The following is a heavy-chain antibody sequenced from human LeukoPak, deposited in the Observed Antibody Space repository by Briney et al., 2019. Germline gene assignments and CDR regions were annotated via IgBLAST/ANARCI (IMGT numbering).Heavy chain of an antibody. J-gene: IGHJ4*02. Sequence: SETLSLTCTVSGGSISSYYWSWIRQPPGKGLEWIGYICYSGSTNYNPSLKSRVTISVDTSKNQFSLKLSSVTAADTAVYYCARGVFNYDFWSGYYDFDYWGQGTLVTASS. V-gene: IGHV4-59*01. CDR1: GGSISSYY. CDR2: ICYSGST. D-gene: IGHD3-3*01. CDR3: ARGVFNYDFWSGYYDFDY.